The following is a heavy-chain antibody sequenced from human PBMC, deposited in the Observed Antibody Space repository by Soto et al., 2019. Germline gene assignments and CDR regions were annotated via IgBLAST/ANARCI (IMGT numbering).Heavy chain of an antibody. Sequence: QVQLVQSGAEVKKPGASVKVSCKASGYTFTNYGVAWVRQTPGQGLGWMGWISADNGKTNFAQKLQGRVSMTTDTPTSTAYMELTSLRSDDTAVYFCARGGSGWPNGAMDVWGQGTTVTVSS. CDR3: ARGGSGWPNGAMDV. CDR1: GYTFTNYG. D-gene: IGHD6-19*01. V-gene: IGHV1-18*01. CDR2: ISADNGKT. J-gene: IGHJ6*02.